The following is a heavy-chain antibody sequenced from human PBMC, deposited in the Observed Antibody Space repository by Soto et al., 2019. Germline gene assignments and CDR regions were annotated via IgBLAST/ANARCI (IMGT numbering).Heavy chain of an antibody. CDR2: ISGSGGST. J-gene: IGHJ6*02. Sequence: GGSLRLSCAASGFTFSSYAMSWVRRAPGKGLEWVSAISGSGGSTYYADSVKGRFTISRDNSKNQFSLKVGSVTAADTAVYYCASSSLYGMDVWGQGTTVTVSS. D-gene: IGHD1-1*01. V-gene: IGHV3-23*01. CDR3: ASSSLYGMDV. CDR1: GFTFSSYA.